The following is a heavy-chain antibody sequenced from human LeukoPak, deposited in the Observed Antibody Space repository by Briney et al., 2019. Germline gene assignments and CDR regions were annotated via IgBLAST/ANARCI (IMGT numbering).Heavy chain of an antibody. V-gene: IGHV3-74*01. CDR2: INSDGSST. D-gene: IGHD3-22*01. J-gene: IGHJ3*02. Sequence: GGSLRLSCAASGFTFSSYWMHWVRHAPGKGLVWVSRINSDGSSTSYADSVKGRFTISRDNAKNTLYLQMNSLRAEDTAVYYCARVYVLGSGYSVLGDAFDIWGQGTMVTVSS. CDR3: ARVYVLGSGYSVLGDAFDI. CDR1: GFTFSSYW.